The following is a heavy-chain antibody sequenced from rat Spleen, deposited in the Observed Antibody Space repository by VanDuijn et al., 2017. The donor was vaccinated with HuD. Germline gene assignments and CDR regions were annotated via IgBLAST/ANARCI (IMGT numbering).Heavy chain of an antibody. D-gene: IGHD1-2*01. V-gene: IGHV5S13*01. J-gene: IGHJ4*01. CDR2: ISNGGGTP. CDR1: GFTFSNFG. CDR3: ARGLYSSYIYGVMDA. Sequence: EVQLVESGGGLVQPGRSLKLSCAASGFTFSNFGMAWVRQAPTKGLEWVASISNGGGTPSYRDSVKGRFTISRDNSKNTLYLQMDSLSAEETATYYCARGLYSSYIYGVMDAWGQGASVTVSS.